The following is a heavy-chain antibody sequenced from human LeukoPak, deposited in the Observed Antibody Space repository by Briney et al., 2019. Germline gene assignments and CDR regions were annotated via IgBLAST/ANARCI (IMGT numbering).Heavy chain of an antibody. V-gene: IGHV1-18*01. CDR1: VSTFTIYP. D-gene: IGHD4-17*01. J-gene: IGHJ4*02. Sequence: GASVTVSCTASVSTFTIYPISWVRQAPGQGLEWMGWITTYNGNTNYAHKIQGRVTMTTDTSTSTAYMDLRGLRSDDTAVYYCARGYDYGDYVGDFDYWGQGTLVTVSS. CDR2: ITTYNGNT. CDR3: ARGYDYGDYVGDFDY.